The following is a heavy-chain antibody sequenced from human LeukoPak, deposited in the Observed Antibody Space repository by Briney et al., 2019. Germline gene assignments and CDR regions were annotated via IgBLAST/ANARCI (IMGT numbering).Heavy chain of an antibody. Sequence: GASVKVSCKASGYTFTGYYMHWVRQAPGQGLEWMGWINPNSDGTNYAQKFQGRVTMTRDTSISTAYMELSRLRSDDTAVYYCASNYVEMATMGEIEYYFDYWGQGTLVTVSS. CDR1: GYTFTGYY. CDR2: INPNSDGT. V-gene: IGHV1-2*02. J-gene: IGHJ4*02. CDR3: ASNYVEMATMGEIEYYFDY. D-gene: IGHD5-24*01.